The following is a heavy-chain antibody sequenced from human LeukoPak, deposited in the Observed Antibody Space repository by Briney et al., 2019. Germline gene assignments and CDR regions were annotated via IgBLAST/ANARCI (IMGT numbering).Heavy chain of an antibody. CDR3: ARGVGVTDY. Sequence: GWALRLSCAASGFTFSSYSMHWVRQAPGKGLEWVAVISYDGSNKYYADSVKGRFTISRDNSKNSLYLQMNSLRAEGTAVYYCARGVGVTDYWGRGTLVSVSS. D-gene: IGHD1-26*01. V-gene: IGHV3-30*04. J-gene: IGHJ4*02. CDR1: GFTFSSYS. CDR2: ISYDGSNK.